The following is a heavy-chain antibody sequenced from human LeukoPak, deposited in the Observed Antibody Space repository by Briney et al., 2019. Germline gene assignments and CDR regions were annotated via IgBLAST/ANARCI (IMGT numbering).Heavy chain of an antibody. D-gene: IGHD3-22*01. Sequence: SLRLSCAASGFTFDDYAMHWVRQAPGKGLEWVSGISWNSGSIGYADSVKGRFTISRDNAMNTVYLQMNSLRAEDTAVYYCARVLSGSWDWFDPWGQGTLVTVSS. CDR2: ISWNSGSI. CDR3: ARVLSGSWDWFDP. CDR1: GFTFDDYA. V-gene: IGHV3-9*01. J-gene: IGHJ5*02.